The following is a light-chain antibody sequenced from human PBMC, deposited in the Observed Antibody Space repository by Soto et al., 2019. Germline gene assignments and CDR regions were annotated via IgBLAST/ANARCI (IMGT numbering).Light chain of an antibody. J-gene: IGKJ5*01. V-gene: IGKV3-20*01. CDR3: QQYGSSLIT. Sequence: EIVLTQSPGTLSLSPGERATLSCRASQSVSSSYLAWYQQKPGQAPRLLTYGASSRATGIPDRFSGSGSGTDFTLTISRLEPEDFAVYYCQQYGSSLITFGQGTDWRL. CDR2: GAS. CDR1: QSVSSSY.